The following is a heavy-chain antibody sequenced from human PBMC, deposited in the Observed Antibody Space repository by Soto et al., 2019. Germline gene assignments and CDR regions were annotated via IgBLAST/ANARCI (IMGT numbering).Heavy chain of an antibody. V-gene: IGHV3-66*01. CDR1: GFTVSSDY. CDR3: AREGRGYYGDYISPTIYYYYMDV. Sequence: GGSLRLSCAASGFTVSSDYMSWVRQAPGKGLEWVSVIYSGGSTYYADSVKGRFTISRDNSKNTLYLQMNSLRAEDTAVYYCAREGRGYYGDYISPTIYYYYMDVWGKGTTVTVSS. D-gene: IGHD4-17*01. CDR2: IYSGGST. J-gene: IGHJ6*03.